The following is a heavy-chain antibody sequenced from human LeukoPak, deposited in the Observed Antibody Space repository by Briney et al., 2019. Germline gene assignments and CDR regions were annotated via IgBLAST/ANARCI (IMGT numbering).Heavy chain of an antibody. V-gene: IGHV4-4*02. CDR2: IFHGGNT. CDR1: GGSISNNNW. Sequence: SETLSLTCAVSGGSISNNNWWSWVRQPPGKGLEWIGEIFHGGNTNYNPSLMSRVTVLVDKSKNQFSLRLSSVTAADTAVYYCARHFIASQSTFDYWGQGTLVTVSS. CDR3: ARHFIASQSTFDY. J-gene: IGHJ4*02.